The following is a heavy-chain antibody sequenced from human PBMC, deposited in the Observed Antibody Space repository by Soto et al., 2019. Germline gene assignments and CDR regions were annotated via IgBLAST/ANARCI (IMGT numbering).Heavy chain of an antibody. J-gene: IGHJ6*02. CDR2: ISAYNGNP. Sequence: QVQLVQSGAEVKKPGASVKVSCKASGYTFTSYGISWVRQAPGQGLEWMGWISAYNGNPNYAQKLQGRVTMTTDTSTSKAYMEQRSLRSDDTAVYYCARRGPSIVATEGPYGMDVWGQGTTVTVSS. CDR3: ARRGPSIVATEGPYGMDV. CDR1: GYTFTSYG. D-gene: IGHD5-12*01. V-gene: IGHV1-18*01.